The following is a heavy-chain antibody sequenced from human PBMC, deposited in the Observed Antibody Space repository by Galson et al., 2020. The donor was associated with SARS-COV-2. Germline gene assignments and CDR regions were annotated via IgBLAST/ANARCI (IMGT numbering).Heavy chain of an antibody. J-gene: IGHJ4*02. CDR1: GFTFSNYA. Sequence: GGSLTLSCAASGFTFSNYAMYWNRQAPGKGLEWVAFIRDDASFEFYADSVEGRFTISRDNSKSTLFLQMNSLRPEDTAIYYCARDLSVYFDKWGLGTLVSVCS. CDR3: ARDLSVYFDK. V-gene: IGHV3-30*02. CDR2: IRDDASFE.